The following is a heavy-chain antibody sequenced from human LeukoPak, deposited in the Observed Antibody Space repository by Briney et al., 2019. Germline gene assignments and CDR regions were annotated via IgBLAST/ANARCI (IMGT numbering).Heavy chain of an antibody. V-gene: IGHV4-59*01. CDR2: INYSGST. CDR3: ARGKRHYYDSTSYEFFDN. J-gene: IGHJ4*02. D-gene: IGHD3-22*01. CDR1: GGSMHGYF. Sequence: SETLSLTCTVSGGSMHGYFWSWIRQPPGKGLEWIGYINYSGSTNYNPSLKSRVTMSADTSQNRFSLRLNSVTADTAVYYCARGKRHYYDSTSYEFFDNWGQGTLITASS.